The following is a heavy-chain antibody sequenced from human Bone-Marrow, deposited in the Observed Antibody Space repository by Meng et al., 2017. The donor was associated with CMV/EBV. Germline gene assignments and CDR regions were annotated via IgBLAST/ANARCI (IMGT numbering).Heavy chain of an antibody. V-gene: IGHV3-23*01. CDR2: ISGSGGST. Sequence: GGSLRLSCAASGFTFSSYAMSWVRQAPGKGLEWVSAISGSGGSTYYADSVKGRFTISRDNSKNTLYLQMNSLRAEDTAVYYCAKDRGIAARPEAVGGYFDYWGQGTLVTVSS. D-gene: IGHD6-6*01. CDR1: GFTFSSYA. CDR3: AKDRGIAARPEAVGGYFDY. J-gene: IGHJ4*02.